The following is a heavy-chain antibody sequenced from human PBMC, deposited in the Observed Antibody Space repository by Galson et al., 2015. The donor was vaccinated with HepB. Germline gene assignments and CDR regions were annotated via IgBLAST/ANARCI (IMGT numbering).Heavy chain of an antibody. CDR1: GFSFSSYA. CDR2: ISDSGGST. Sequence: SLRLSCAASGFSFSSYAMNWVRQAPGKGLEWVSGISDSGGSTFYADPVKGRFTISRDNFKNTLYLQLNSLRAEDTAVYYCAKGGSGSFYSVSHYFDCWGQGTLVTVSS. J-gene: IGHJ4*02. CDR3: AKGGSGSFYSVSHYFDC. D-gene: IGHD3-10*01. V-gene: IGHV3-23*01.